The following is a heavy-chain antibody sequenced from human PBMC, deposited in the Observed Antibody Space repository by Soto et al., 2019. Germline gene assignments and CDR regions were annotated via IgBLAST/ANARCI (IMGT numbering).Heavy chain of an antibody. V-gene: IGHV2-5*02. CDR2: IYWDDDK. J-gene: IGHJ5*02. CDR3: AHYVSSSPAGRFDP. CDR1: GLSLSTSGEA. Sequence: QITLKESGPTLVKPTQTLTLTCTFSGLSLSTSGEAVGWIRQPPGKALEWLALIYWDDDKRYNPTLKPRLTITKDTSKNQVVLALTNMDPVDTATYYCAHYVSSSPAGRFDPWGQGILVTVSS. D-gene: IGHD3-10*02.